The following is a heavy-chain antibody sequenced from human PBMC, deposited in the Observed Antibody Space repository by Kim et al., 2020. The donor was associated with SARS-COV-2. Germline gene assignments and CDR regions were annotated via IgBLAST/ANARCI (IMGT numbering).Heavy chain of an antibody. J-gene: IGHJ6*02. CDR3: AKERTIQTEYYAMDA. Sequence: GGSLRLSCAASGFTVGDYTMHWVRQAPGKGLEWIAVITGDGSGKYYGDSVKGRFTISRDTTRNMLYLQMNSLRAEDTAVYYCAKERTIQTEYYAMDAWG. D-gene: IGHD3-3*01. CDR2: ITGDGSGK. V-gene: IGHV3-30*18. CDR1: GFTVGDYT.